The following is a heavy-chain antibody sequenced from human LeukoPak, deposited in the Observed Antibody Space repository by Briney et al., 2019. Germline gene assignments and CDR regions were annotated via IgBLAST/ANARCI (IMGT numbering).Heavy chain of an antibody. Sequence: PGGSLRLSCAASGFTFSSYWMHWVRQAPGKGLEWVAGFSYDGSEKYNTDSVKGRFTISRDNSKNTLFLQMNSLRAEDTAVYYCARVTPISYHSSFDIWGQGTRVTVSS. CDR1: GFTFSSYW. J-gene: IGHJ3*02. CDR3: ARVTPISYHSSFDI. V-gene: IGHV3-30*03. D-gene: IGHD3-22*01. CDR2: FSYDGSEK.